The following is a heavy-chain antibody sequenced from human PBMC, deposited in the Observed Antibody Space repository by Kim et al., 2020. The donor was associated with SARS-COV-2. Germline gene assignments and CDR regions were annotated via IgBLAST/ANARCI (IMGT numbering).Heavy chain of an antibody. CDR1: GFSLSTSGVG. J-gene: IGHJ4*02. D-gene: IGHD3-3*01. CDR3: AHRSGGFWSGYFNY. V-gene: IGHV2-5*02. CDR2: IYWDDDK. Sequence: SGPTLVKPTQTLTLTCTFSGFSLSTSGVGVGWIRQPPGKALEWLALIYWDDDKRYSPSLKSRLTIIKDTSKNQVVLTMTNMDPVDTATYYCAHRSGGFWSGYFNYWGQGTLVTVSS.